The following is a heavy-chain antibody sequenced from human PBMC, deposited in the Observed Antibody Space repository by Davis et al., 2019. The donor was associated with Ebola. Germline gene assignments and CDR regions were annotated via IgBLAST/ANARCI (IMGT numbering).Heavy chain of an antibody. V-gene: IGHV4-39*01. CDR2: INHSGST. J-gene: IGHJ6*02. D-gene: IGHD6-13*01. CDR3: ARGRTIRISLAAAGTSSYYYYGMDV. Sequence: MPSETLSLTCTVSGGSISSSSYYWGWIRQPPGKGLEWIGEINHSGSTNYNPSLKSRVTISVDTSKNQFSLKLSSVTAADTAVYYCARGRTIRISLAAAGTSSYYYYGMDVWGQGTTVTVSS. CDR1: GGSISSSSYY.